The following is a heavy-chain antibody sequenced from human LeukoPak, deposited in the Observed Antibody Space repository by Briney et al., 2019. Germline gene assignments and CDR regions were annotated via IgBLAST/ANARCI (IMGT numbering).Heavy chain of an antibody. D-gene: IGHD4-17*01. V-gene: IGHV3-33*06. CDR3: AKMAVTTHVDY. Sequence: PGGSLRLSCAASGFTFSSYGMHWVRQAPGKGLEWVAVIWYDGSNKYYADSVKGRFTISRDNSKNTLYLQMNSLRAEDTAVYYCAKMAVTTHVDYWGEGTLVTVSS. J-gene: IGHJ4*02. CDR2: IWYDGSNK. CDR1: GFTFSSYG.